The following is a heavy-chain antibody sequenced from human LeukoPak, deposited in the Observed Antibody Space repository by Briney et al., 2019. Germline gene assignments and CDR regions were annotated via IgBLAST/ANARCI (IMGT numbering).Heavy chain of an antibody. V-gene: IGHV4-34*01. Sequence: SETLSLTCAVYGGSFSGYYWSWIRQPPGKGLEWIGEINHSGSTNYNPSLKSRVTISVDTSKNQFSLKLSSVTAADTAVYYCARETYSGSLIDYWGQGTLVTVSS. CDR3: ARETYSGSLIDY. CDR1: GGSFSGYY. CDR2: INHSGST. J-gene: IGHJ4*02. D-gene: IGHD1-26*01.